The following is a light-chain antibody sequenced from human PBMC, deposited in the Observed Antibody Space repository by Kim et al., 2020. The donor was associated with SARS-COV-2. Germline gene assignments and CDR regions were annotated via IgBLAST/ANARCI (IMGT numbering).Light chain of an antibody. CDR1: QGVGSW. Sequence: DIQMTQSPSSVSASVGDRVTIICRASQGVGSWLSWYQQKPGKAPQLLIYSASRLQSGVPIRLSGSGSGTDFILTISSLQPEDFATYYCQQTNTFPYTFGQGTKLEI. J-gene: IGKJ2*01. CDR2: SAS. V-gene: IGKV1D-12*01. CDR3: QQTNTFPYT.